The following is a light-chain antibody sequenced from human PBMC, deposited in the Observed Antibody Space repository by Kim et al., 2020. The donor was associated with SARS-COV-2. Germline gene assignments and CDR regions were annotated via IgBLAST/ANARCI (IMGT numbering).Light chain of an antibody. CDR2: ADS. Sequence: ASTGDRVTITCRASQGISSYLAWYQQKPGKAPKLLIYADSTLQSGVPSRFSGSGSGTDFTLTISCLQSEDFATYYCQQYYSYPPTFGQGTKVDIK. CDR1: QGISSY. J-gene: IGKJ1*01. CDR3: QQYYSYPPT. V-gene: IGKV1-8*01.